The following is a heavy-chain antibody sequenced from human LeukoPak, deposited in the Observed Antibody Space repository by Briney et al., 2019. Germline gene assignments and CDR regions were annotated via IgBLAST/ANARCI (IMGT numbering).Heavy chain of an antibody. CDR3: AKAQLWSYSDY. V-gene: IGHV3-23*01. Sequence: GGSLRLSCAASGFTFSSYAMNWVRQAPGKGLEWVSGISGSGGSTYYADSVKGRFTISRDNSKNTLYLQMISLRAEDTAVYYCAKAQLWSYSDYWGQGTLVTVSS. J-gene: IGHJ4*02. D-gene: IGHD5-18*01. CDR1: GFTFSSYA. CDR2: ISGSGGST.